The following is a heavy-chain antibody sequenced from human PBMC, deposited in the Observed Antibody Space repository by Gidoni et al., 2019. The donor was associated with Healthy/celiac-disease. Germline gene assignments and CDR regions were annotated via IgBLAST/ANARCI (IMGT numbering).Heavy chain of an antibody. V-gene: IGHV1-46*01. CDR3: ARVDTMEGASFDP. CDR2: VNPSGGST. CDR1: GYPFTSYY. Sequence: QVQLVQSGAEVTKPGASVKVSCMAFGYPFTSYYMLWVRQAPGQGLEWMGIVNPSGGSTSYAQKFQGRVTMTRDTSTSTVYMELSSLRSEDTAVYYCARVDTMEGASFDPWGQGTLVTVSS. J-gene: IGHJ5*02. D-gene: IGHD3-10*01.